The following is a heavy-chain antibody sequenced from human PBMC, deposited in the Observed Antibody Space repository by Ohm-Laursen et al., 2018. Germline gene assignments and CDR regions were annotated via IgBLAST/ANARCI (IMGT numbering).Heavy chain of an antibody. CDR1: GYTFTSYG. CDR2: IIPIFGTA. D-gene: IGHD5-24*01. V-gene: IGHV1-69*13. Sequence: SSVKVSCKASGYTFTSYGISWVRQAPGQGLEWMGGIIPIFGTANYAQKFQGRVTITADESTSTAYMELSSLRSEDTAVYYCARDEPIDGYNSDAFDIWGQGTMVTVSS. CDR3: ARDEPIDGYNSDAFDI. J-gene: IGHJ3*02.